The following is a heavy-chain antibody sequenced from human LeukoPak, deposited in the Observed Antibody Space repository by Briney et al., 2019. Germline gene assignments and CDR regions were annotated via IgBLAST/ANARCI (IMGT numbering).Heavy chain of an antibody. V-gene: IGHV3-30*18. J-gene: IGHJ4*02. D-gene: IGHD4-17*01. CDR2: ISYDGSNK. CDR1: GFTFSSYG. CDR3: AKSYSDTATPFGY. Sequence: GGSLRLSCAASGFTFSSYGMHWVRQAPGKGLEWVAVISYDGSNKYYADSVKGRFTIPRDNSKNTLYLQMNSLRAEDTAVYYCAKSYSDTATPFGYWGQGTLVTVSS.